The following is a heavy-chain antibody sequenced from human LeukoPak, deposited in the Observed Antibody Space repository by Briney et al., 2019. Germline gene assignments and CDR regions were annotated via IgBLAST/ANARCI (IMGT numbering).Heavy chain of an antibody. CDR3: ARDKVEGPTKFDT. V-gene: IGHV3-7*01. D-gene: IGHD5-24*01. J-gene: IGHJ5*02. CDR2: KKTDGSEI. CDR1: GFSFSRYW. Sequence: GGSLRLFCAPSGFSFSRYWVSWARQPRVGGREGVANKKTDGSEIYYVDSVKGRFTISRDNAKNAVYLHMNSLRPEDTAIYYCARDKVEGPTKFDTWGQGIRVTVSS.